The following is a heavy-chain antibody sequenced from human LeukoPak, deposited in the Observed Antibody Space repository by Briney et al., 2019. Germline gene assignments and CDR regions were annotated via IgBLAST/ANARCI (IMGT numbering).Heavy chain of an antibody. CDR1: GGTFSSYA. D-gene: IGHD3-10*01. V-gene: IGHV1-69*01. CDR2: IIPIFGTA. CDR3: AKVGITMVRGVSPGYYFAY. J-gene: IGHJ4*02. Sequence: ASVKVSCKASGGTFSSYAISWVRQAPGQGLEWMGGIIPIFGTANYAQKFQGRVTITAGESTSTAYMELSSLRSEDTAVYYCAKVGITMVRGVSPGYYFAYWGQGILVTVSS.